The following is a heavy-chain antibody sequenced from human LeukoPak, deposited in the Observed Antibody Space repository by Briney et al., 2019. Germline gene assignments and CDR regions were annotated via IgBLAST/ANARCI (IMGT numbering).Heavy chain of an antibody. Sequence: SETLSLTCTVSGDSISSSSSYWGWIRQPPGKGLEWIGSIYYSGSTYYNPSLKSRVTISVDTSKNQFSLKLSSVTAADTAVYYCARGQHLVLAVAGMRAFDYWGQGTLVTVSS. CDR3: ARGQHLVLAVAGMRAFDY. CDR2: IYYSGST. D-gene: IGHD6-19*01. V-gene: IGHV4-39*07. J-gene: IGHJ4*02. CDR1: GDSISSSSSY.